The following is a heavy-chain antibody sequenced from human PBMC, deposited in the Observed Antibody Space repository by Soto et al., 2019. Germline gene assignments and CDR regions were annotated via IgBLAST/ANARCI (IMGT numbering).Heavy chain of an antibody. J-gene: IGHJ4*02. D-gene: IGHD6-19*01. V-gene: IGHV2-5*01. Sequence: SGPTLVNPTQTLTMTCTFSGFSLSTSGVGVGWIRQPPGKALEWLALIYWNDDKRYSPSLKSRLTITKDTSKNQVVLTMTNMDPVDTATYYCALQYSSGGLDYLGKGTLVTSPQ. CDR3: ALQYSSGGLDY. CDR2: IYWNDDK. CDR1: GFSLSTSGVG.